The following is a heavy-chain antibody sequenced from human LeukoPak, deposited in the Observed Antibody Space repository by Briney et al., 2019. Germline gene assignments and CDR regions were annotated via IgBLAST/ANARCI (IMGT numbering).Heavy chain of an antibody. J-gene: IGHJ6*02. D-gene: IGHD3-22*01. CDR1: GYTFTNHA. CDR2: INAGSANT. CDR3: ARNGVTTPGMDV. V-gene: IGHV1-3*01. Sequence: ASVKVSCKGSGYTFTNHALQWVRQAPGQKLEWMGWINAGSANTKYSQKFQGRVTFTSDTSADTAYMELNSLRSEDTAVYYCARNGVTTPGMDVWGQGTTVSVS.